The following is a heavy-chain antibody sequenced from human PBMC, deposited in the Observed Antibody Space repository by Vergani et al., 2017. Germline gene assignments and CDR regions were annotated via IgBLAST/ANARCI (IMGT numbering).Heavy chain of an antibody. Sequence: QVQLQQWGAGLLKPSETLSLTCAVYGGSFSGYYWSWIRQPPGKGLEWIGEINHSGSTNYNPSLKSRVTISVDTSKNQFSLKLSSVTAADTAVYYCARGNYYESSGYYRTSDFDYWSQGTLVTVSS. CDR1: GGSFSGYY. CDR2: INHSGST. CDR3: ARGNYYESSGYYRTSDFDY. V-gene: IGHV4-34*01. D-gene: IGHD3-22*01. J-gene: IGHJ4*02.